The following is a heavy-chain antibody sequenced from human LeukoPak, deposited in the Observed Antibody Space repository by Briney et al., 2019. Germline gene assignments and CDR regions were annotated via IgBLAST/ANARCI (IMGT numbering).Heavy chain of an antibody. D-gene: IGHD1-26*01. Sequence: GGSLRLSCAASGFTFSNYATHWVRQAPGKGLEWVAVISNDGSNNYYADSVKGRFTISRDNSQNTLYLQMNSLRAEDTAVYYCARDSLSWVWGQGTLVTVSS. V-gene: IGHV3-30-3*01. CDR2: ISNDGSNN. J-gene: IGHJ4*02. CDR3: ARDSLSWV. CDR1: GFTFSNYA.